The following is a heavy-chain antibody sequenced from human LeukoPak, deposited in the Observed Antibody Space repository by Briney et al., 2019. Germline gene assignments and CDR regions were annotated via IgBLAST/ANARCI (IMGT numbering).Heavy chain of an antibody. CDR1: GFTFSGYA. CDR2: IYSSDAT. V-gene: IGHV3-48*02. J-gene: IGHJ3*02. CDR3: ASGNSHAFDI. Sequence: PGGSLRLSCAASGFTFSGYAMNWVRQAPGKGLEWVSHIYSSDATYADSVKGRFSISRDNAKNSLFLQMNSLRDEDTAVYYCASGNSHAFDIWGQGTMVTVSS.